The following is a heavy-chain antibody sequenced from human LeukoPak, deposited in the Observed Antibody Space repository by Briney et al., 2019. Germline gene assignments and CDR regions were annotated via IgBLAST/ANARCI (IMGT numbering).Heavy chain of an antibody. CDR2: ISYNGNT. CDR3: ARVDGSWPSIWFDP. Sequence: SETLSLTCTVSGGSISPYIWSWIRRPPGKGLEWIAYISYNGNTNYSPSLKSRVTISVDTSKNQFSLRLSSVTAADTAVYFCARVDGSWPSIWFDPWGQGTLVTVSS. J-gene: IGHJ5*01. CDR1: GGSISPYI. V-gene: IGHV4-59*01. D-gene: IGHD6-13*01.